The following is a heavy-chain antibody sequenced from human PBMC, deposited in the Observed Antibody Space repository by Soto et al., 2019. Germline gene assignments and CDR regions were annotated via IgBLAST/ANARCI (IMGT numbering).Heavy chain of an antibody. CDR1: GFTFSSYS. V-gene: IGHV3-48*01. D-gene: IGHD6-25*01. CDR3: ARGEGSRYDRLYNWFDP. CDR2: ISSSSSTI. Sequence: GGSLRLSCASSGFTFSSYSMNWVRQAPGKGLEWVSYISSSSSTIYYADSVKGRFTISRDNAKNSLYLQMNSLRAEDTAVYYCARGEGSRYDRLYNWFDPWGQGTLVTVSS. J-gene: IGHJ5*02.